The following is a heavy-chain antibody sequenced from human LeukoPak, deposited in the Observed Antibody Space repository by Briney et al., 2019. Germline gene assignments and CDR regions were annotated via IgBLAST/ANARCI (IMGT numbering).Heavy chain of an antibody. V-gene: IGHV3-23*01. J-gene: IGHJ4*02. CDR2: ISGSGGST. CDR1: GFTFSNYA. CDR3: ARSVDYLFDY. D-gene: IGHD3-16*01. Sequence: PAGGSLRLSCAASGFTFSNYAMSWVRQAPGRGLEWVSTISGSGGSTYYADSVKGRFTISRDNSKNTLYLQMNSLRAEDTAVYYCARSVDYLFDYWGQGTLVTVSS.